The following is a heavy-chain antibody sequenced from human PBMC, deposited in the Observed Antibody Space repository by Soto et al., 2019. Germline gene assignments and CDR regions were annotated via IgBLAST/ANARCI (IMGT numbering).Heavy chain of an antibody. CDR3: AKNGQPPYYYYGLDV. V-gene: IGHV1-18*01. Sequence: ASVNVSCKASGYTFTRYGISWVRQAPGQGLEWMGWISGYNGDTNYAREFQGRVSMTIDTSTTTAYMELRSLTSDDTAVYYCAKNGQPPYYYYGLDVWGQGTKVTVSS. J-gene: IGHJ6*02. CDR1: GYTFTRYG. CDR2: ISGYNGDT. D-gene: IGHD2-8*01.